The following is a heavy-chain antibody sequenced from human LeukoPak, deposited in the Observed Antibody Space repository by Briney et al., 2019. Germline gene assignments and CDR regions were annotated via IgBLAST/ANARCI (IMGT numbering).Heavy chain of an antibody. D-gene: IGHD6-13*01. CDR1: GFSFRRYA. CDR3: ARDTFEPLVIDF. Sequence: GSLRLSCAASGFSFRRYAMNWVRQAPGKGLEWVAYVNAESTDILYADSVRGRFTISRDNAKNSLYLQMNSLRAEVRGVYYCARDTFEPLVIDFWGQGTLVTVSS. CDR2: VNAESTDI. J-gene: IGHJ4*02. V-gene: IGHV3-21*05.